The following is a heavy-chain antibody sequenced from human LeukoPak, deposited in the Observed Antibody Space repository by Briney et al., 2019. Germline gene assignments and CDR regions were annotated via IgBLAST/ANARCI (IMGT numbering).Heavy chain of an antibody. CDR1: CYGISSDYY. D-gene: IGHD3-10*01. Sequence: SETLSLTCAVSCYGISSDYYWGWIRQPPGKGLEWMASIYHSGSTYYNPSLKNRVTISVDTSKSQLSLELISVTAADTAVYYCARIITMIRGERSGYFASWGQGTLVTVSS. J-gene: IGHJ4*02. CDR3: ARIITMIRGERSGYFAS. CDR2: IYHSGST. V-gene: IGHV4-38-2*01.